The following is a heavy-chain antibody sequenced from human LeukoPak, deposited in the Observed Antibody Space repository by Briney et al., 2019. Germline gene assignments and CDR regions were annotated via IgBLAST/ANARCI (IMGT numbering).Heavy chain of an antibody. CDR1: GFTFCSYG. Sequence: GGSPRLSCAASGFTFCSYGIHWGRHAPGERVEWGAVILYDGGNKYYADSVKRRFTISRDNSKNTLYLQMNSLRAEDTAIYYCAKAFSPMAVSGAFDYWGQGTLVTVSS. V-gene: IGHV3-30*18. CDR2: ILYDGGNK. CDR3: AKAFSPMAVSGAFDY. J-gene: IGHJ4*02. D-gene: IGHD5-12*01.